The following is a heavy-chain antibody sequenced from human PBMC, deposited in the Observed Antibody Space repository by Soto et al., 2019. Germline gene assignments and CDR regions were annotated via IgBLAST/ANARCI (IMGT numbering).Heavy chain of an antibody. CDR3: AKPRCSGGSCYYYYGMDV. J-gene: IGHJ6*02. D-gene: IGHD2-15*01. V-gene: IGHV1-2*02. CDR2: INPNTGGT. Sequence: QVQLVQSGAEVKKTGDSVKVSCKASGYTFIGYYLHWVRQAPGQGLEWMGWINPNTGGTNLAQKFQGRVTMTRDTSIRTAYTELTWLRADDTAVYYCAKPRCSGGSCYYYYGMDVWGLGTTVTVSS. CDR1: GYTFIGYY.